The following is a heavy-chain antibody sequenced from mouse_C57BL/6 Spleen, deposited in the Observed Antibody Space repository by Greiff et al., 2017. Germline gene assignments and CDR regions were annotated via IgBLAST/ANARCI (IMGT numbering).Heavy chain of an antibody. CDR1: GFSLTSYA. D-gene: IGHD1-1*01. V-gene: IGHV2-9-1*01. CDR3: ARDDGSSDYAMDY. CDR2: LWTGGGT. J-gene: IGHJ4*01. Sequence: VKLQQSGPGLVAPSQSLSITCTVSGFSLTSYAISWVRQPPGKGLEWLGVLWTGGGTNYNSALKSRLSISKDNSKSQVFLKMNSLQTDDAARYYCARDDGSSDYAMDYWGQGTSVTVSS.